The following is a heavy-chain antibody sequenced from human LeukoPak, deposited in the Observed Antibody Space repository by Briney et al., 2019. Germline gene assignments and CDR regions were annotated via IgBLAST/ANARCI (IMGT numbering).Heavy chain of an antibody. J-gene: IGHJ4*02. D-gene: IGHD6-19*01. CDR3: ARHSSGWYGPYDY. CDR1: GSSISSYY. Sequence: SETLSLTCTVSGSSISSYYWSWIRQPPGKGLEWIGYIYYSGSTNYNPSLESRVTISVDTSKNQFSLKLSSVTAADTAVYYCARHSSGWYGPYDYWGQGTLVTVSS. V-gene: IGHV4-59*08. CDR2: IYYSGST.